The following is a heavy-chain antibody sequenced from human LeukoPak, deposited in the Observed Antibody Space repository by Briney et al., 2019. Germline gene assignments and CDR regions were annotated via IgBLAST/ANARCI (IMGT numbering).Heavy chain of an antibody. Sequence: GGSLRLSCAASGFIFSSYEMNWVRQAPGKGLEWVSYISSSSSTIYYADSVKGRFTISRDNAKNSLYLQMNSLRAEDTAVYYCASRPDYYDSSGYWGAFDIWGQGTMVTVSS. CDR2: ISSSSSTI. V-gene: IGHV3-48*03. J-gene: IGHJ3*02. CDR1: GFIFSSYE. D-gene: IGHD3-22*01. CDR3: ASRPDYYDSSGYWGAFDI.